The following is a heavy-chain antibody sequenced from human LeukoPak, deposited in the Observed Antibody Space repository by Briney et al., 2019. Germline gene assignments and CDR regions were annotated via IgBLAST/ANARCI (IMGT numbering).Heavy chain of an antibody. CDR2: IYYSGST. CDR1: GGSISSSSYY. V-gene: IGHV4-39*01. CDR3: ARQDYYVSGGYYYYMDV. D-gene: IGHD3-10*02. Sequence: SETLSLTCTVSGGSISSSSYYWGCIRQPPGKGLEWIGSIYYSGSTYYNPSLKSRVTISVDTSKNQFSLKLSSVTAADTAVYYCARQDYYVSGGYYYYMDVWGKGTTVTVSS. J-gene: IGHJ6*03.